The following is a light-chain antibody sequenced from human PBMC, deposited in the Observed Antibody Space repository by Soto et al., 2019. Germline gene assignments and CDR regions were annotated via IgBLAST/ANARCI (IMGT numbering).Light chain of an antibody. CDR2: SNN. CDR3: AAWDDSLNGPV. Sequence: QSVLTQPPSASGTPGQRVTISCSGSSSNSGSNTVNWYQQLPGTAPKLLIYSNNQRPSGVPDRFSGSKSGTSASLAISGLQSEDEGDYYCAAWDDSLNGPVFGGGTKLTVL. V-gene: IGLV1-44*01. J-gene: IGLJ2*01. CDR1: SSNSGSNT.